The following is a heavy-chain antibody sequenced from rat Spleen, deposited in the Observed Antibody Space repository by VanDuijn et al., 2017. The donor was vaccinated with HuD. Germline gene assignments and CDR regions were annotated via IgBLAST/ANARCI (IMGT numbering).Heavy chain of an antibody. V-gene: IGHV5-29*01. D-gene: IGHD4-3*01. J-gene: IGHJ4*01. CDR1: GFTFSDYY. Sequence: EVQLVESGGGLVQPGNSLKLSCAASGFTFSDYYMAWVRQAPTKGLEWVATISSDGSSTYYRASVKGRFTISRDNAKSTLYLQMDSLRSEYTATYYCARHGWGYGVMDAWGQGASVTVSS. CDR3: ARHGWGYGVMDA. CDR2: ISSDGSST.